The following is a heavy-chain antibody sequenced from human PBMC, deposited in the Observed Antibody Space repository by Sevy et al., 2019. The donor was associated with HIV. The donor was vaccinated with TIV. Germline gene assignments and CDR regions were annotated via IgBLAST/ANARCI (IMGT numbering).Heavy chain of an antibody. CDR3: ARGLGYCSSTSCRIYYYYGMDV. D-gene: IGHD2-2*01. CDR1: GGSISSYY. V-gene: IGHV4-59*01. J-gene: IGHJ6*02. Sequence: SETLSLTCTVSGGSISSYYWSWIRQPPGKGLEWIGYIYYSGSTNYNPSLKSRVTISVATSKNQFSLKLSSVTVADTAVYYCARGLGYCSSTSCRIYYYYGMDVWGQGTTVTVSS. CDR2: IYYSGST.